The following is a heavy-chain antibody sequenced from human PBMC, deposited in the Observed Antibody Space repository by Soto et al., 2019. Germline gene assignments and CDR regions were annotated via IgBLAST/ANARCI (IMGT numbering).Heavy chain of an antibody. J-gene: IGHJ4*02. D-gene: IGHD3-16*02. CDR2: ISGGGGST. CDR3: AKDVYDYIWGSYRTYYFYY. V-gene: IGHV3-23*01. Sequence: EVQLLESGGGLVQPGGSLRLSCAASGFTFSSYAMSWVRQAPGKGLEWVSAISGGGGSTYYADSVKGRFTISRDNSKNTLYLQMNGLRAEDTDVYYCAKDVYDYIWGSYRTYYFYYWGQGTLVTVSS. CDR1: GFTFSSYA.